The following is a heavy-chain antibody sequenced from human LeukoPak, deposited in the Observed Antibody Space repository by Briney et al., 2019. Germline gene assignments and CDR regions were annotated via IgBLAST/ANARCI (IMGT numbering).Heavy chain of an antibody. Sequence: GGSLRLSCAASGFTFSRYAMNWDRQAPGKGLEWVSYINTDSSDIHYADSVKGRFTISRDNARNTLYLQLSSLRAEDSAVYYCARDTFQPGLIDSWGQGTLVTVSS. V-gene: IGHV3-21*05. CDR3: ARDTFQPGLIDS. D-gene: IGHD2-2*01. J-gene: IGHJ4*02. CDR2: INTDSSDI. CDR1: GFTFSRYA.